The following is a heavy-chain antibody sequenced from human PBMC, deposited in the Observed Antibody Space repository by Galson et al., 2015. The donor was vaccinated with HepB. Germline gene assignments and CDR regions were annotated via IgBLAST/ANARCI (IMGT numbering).Heavy chain of an antibody. CDR3: AKDGGIVVVVAAT. Sequence: SLRLSCAASGFTFSSYAMSWVRQAPGKGLEWVSAISGSGGSTYYADSVKGRFTISRDNSKNTLYLQMNSLRAEDTAVYYCAKDGGIVVVVAATWGQGTLVTVSS. J-gene: IGHJ4*02. CDR1: GFTFSSYA. CDR2: ISGSGGST. V-gene: IGHV3-23*01. D-gene: IGHD2-15*01.